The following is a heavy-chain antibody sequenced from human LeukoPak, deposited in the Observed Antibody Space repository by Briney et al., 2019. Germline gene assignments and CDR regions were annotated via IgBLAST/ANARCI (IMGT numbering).Heavy chain of an antibody. Sequence: PSQTLSLTCTVSGGSISSGGYYWSWIRQHPGKGLEWIGYIYTSGSTNYNPSLKSRVTISVDTSKNQFSLKLSSVTAADTAVYYCARQKRDRWLQRSGDAFDIWGQGTMVTVSS. CDR1: GGSISSGGYY. V-gene: IGHV4-61*09. J-gene: IGHJ3*02. CDR3: ARQKRDRWLQRSGDAFDI. CDR2: IYTSGST. D-gene: IGHD5-24*01.